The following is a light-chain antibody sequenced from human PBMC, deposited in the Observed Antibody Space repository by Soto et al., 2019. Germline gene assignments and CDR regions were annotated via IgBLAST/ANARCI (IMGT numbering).Light chain of an antibody. J-gene: IGLJ1*01. Sequence: QPALTQPPSASGSPGQSVTISCTGTSSDVGGYNYVSWYQQHPGKAPKLMVYEVNKRPSGVPDRFSGSKSGNTASLTVSGLQAEDEADYYCTSYAGGNNVFGTGTKVTVL. CDR3: TSYAGGNNV. V-gene: IGLV2-8*01. CDR2: EVN. CDR1: SSDVGGYNY.